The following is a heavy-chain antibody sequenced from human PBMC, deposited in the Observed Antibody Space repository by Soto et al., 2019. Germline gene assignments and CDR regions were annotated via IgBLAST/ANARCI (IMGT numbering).Heavy chain of an antibody. J-gene: IGHJ6*02. Sequence: QVQLQESGPGLVKPSQTLSLTCTVSGGSISSGGYYWSWIRQHPGKGLEWIGYIYYSGRTYYNPSPKSRVTISVDTSKNQFSLKLSSAAAADTAVYYCARAVGYCSSTSCYIARYGMDVWGQGTTVTVSS. V-gene: IGHV4-31*03. CDR1: GGSISSGGYY. CDR2: IYYSGRT. CDR3: ARAVGYCSSTSCYIARYGMDV. D-gene: IGHD2-2*02.